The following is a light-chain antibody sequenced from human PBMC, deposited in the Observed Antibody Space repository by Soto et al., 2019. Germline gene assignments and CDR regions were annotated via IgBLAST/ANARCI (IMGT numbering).Light chain of an antibody. Sequence: DVQLTQSPSFLAASVGERLTITCRASQDIKRFLAWYQQKPGKAPKLLIYTISTLQSGVPSRFSGSGSGTEFTLTISSLQPDDFATYYCQHVNTYPVTFGGGTKVEI. J-gene: IGKJ4*01. V-gene: IGKV1-9*01. CDR1: QDIKRF. CDR2: TIS. CDR3: QHVNTYPVT.